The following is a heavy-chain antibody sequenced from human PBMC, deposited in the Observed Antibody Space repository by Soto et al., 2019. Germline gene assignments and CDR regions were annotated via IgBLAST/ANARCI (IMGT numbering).Heavy chain of an antibody. CDR1: GFTFSSYA. CDR3: AKLSTMIVVVTDFDY. D-gene: IGHD3-22*01. J-gene: IGHJ4*02. V-gene: IGHV3-23*01. CDR2: ISGSGGST. Sequence: GGSLRLCCAASGFTFSSYAMSWVRQAPGKGLEWVSAISGSGGSTYYADSVKGRFTISRDNSKNTLYLQMNSLRAEDTAVYYCAKLSTMIVVVTDFDYWGQGTLVTVSS.